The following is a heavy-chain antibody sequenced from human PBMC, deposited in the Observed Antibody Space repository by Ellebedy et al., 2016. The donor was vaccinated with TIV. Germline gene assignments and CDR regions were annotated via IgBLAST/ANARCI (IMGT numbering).Heavy chain of an antibody. CDR1: GYTFTSYY. D-gene: IGHD6-13*01. V-gene: IGHV1-46*01. CDR2: INPSGGST. CDR3: ARDEKSSSSWFHVDY. J-gene: IGHJ4*02. Sequence: ASVKVSCXASGYTFTSYYMHWVRQAPGQGLEWMGIINPSGGSTSYAQKFQGRVTMTRDTSTSTVYMELSSLRSEDTAVYYCARDEKSSSSWFHVDYWGQGTLVTVSS.